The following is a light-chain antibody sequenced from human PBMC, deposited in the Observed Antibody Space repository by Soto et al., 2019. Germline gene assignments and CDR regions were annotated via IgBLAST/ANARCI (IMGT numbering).Light chain of an antibody. V-gene: IGKV1-5*03. CDR1: QSITNW. J-gene: IGKJ4*01. Sequence: DIQLTQSPSTLSASVGDRVTITCRASQSITNWLAWYQQKPGKAPKVLIHMASSLKSGVPSRFSGSGSGTEFTLTITSLQPDDSATYCCQQYNSLSSVSFGGGTKVDIK. CDR3: QQYNSLSSVS. CDR2: MAS.